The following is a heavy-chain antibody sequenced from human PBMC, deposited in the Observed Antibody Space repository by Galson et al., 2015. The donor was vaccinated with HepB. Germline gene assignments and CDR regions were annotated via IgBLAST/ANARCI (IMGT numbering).Heavy chain of an antibody. D-gene: IGHD2-2*01. CDR3: AKVVDPWTSSTSCHDY. V-gene: IGHV3-23*01. Sequence: SLRLSCAASGFTFSSYAMSWVRQAPGKGLEWVSAISGSGGTTHYADPVKGRFTISRDNSKNTLYLQMNSLRAEDAAVYYCAKVVDPWTSSTSCHDYWGQGTLVTVSS. CDR1: GFTFSSYA. J-gene: IGHJ4*02. CDR2: ISGSGGTT.